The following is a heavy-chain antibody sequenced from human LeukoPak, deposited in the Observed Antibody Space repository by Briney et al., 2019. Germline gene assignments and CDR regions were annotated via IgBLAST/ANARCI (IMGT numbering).Heavy chain of an antibody. CDR1: GFTFSSYW. CDR2: IKKDGSEK. D-gene: IGHD3-10*02. J-gene: IGHJ6*04. Sequence: GGSLRLSSAVSGFTFSSYWMSWVRQAPGKGLEWVANIKKDGSEKYYVDSVKSRFTISRDNTKTSLYLQMNSLRAEDTAVYYCAVLGITMIGGVWGKGTTVTISS. CDR3: AVLGITMIGGV. V-gene: IGHV3-7*01.